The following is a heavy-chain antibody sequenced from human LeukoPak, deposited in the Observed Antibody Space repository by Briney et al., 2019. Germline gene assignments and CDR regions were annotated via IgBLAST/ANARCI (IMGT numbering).Heavy chain of an antibody. CDR3: ASDTPSSAVTLGH. CDR1: GFSIRNYY. V-gene: IGHV4-59*01. Sequence: SETLCLTCTVSGFSIRNYYYNWIRQPPGKGLEWIGYSYDTAKYNPSLNGRVAVAVDTSKNQFSLKLSSVTAADTAIYYCASDTPSSAVTLGHWGQGTLVTVSS. CDR2: SYDTA. J-gene: IGHJ4*02. D-gene: IGHD4-17*01.